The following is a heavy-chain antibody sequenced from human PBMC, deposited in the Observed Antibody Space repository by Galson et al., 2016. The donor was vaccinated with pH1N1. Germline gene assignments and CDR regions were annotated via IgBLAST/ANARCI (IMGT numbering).Heavy chain of an antibody. Sequence: SLRLSCAASGFTFSSYGMHWVRQAPGKGLEWVAVIWYDGSNKYYADSVKGRFTISRDNSKNTLYLQMNSLRAEDTAVYYCAKDHLHDILTDYPVNWGQGTLVTVSS. CDR1: GFTFSSYG. D-gene: IGHD3-9*01. CDR2: IWYDGSNK. CDR3: AKDHLHDILTDYPVN. V-gene: IGHV3-33*06. J-gene: IGHJ4*02.